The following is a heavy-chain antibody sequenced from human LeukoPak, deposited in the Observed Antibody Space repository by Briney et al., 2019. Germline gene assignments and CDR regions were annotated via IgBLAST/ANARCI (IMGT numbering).Heavy chain of an antibody. CDR1: GFTFSSYS. D-gene: IGHD3-16*02. CDR3: ARDRYDYVWGSYRPHNWFDP. Sequence: GGSLRLSCAASGFTFSSYSMNWVRQAPGKGLEWVSSISSSSSYIYYADSVKGRFTISRDNAKNSLYLQINSLRAEDTAVYYCARDRYDYVWGSYRPHNWFDPWGQGTLVTVSS. V-gene: IGHV3-21*01. CDR2: ISSSSSYI. J-gene: IGHJ5*02.